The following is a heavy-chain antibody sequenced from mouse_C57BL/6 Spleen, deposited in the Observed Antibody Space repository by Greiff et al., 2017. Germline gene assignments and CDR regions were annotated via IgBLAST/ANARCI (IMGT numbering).Heavy chain of an antibody. CDR1: GFSLTSYA. D-gene: IGHD2-3*01. V-gene: IGHV2-9-1*01. Sequence: QVQLQQPGPGLVAPSQSLSITCTVSGFSLTSYAISWVRQPPGKGLEWLGVIWPGGGTNYNSALKSRLSISKDNSKSQVFLKMNSLQTDDTARYYCARYDGYYVSDYWGQGTTLTVSS. J-gene: IGHJ2*01. CDR2: IWPGGGT. CDR3: ARYDGYYVSDY.